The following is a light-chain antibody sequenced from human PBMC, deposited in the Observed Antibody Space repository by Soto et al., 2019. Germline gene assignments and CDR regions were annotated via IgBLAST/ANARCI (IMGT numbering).Light chain of an antibody. Sequence: QSVLTQSPSASASLGASVKLTCTLSSGHSSYAIAWHQQQPEKGPRYLMKLNSDGSHSKGDGITDRFSGSSSGAERYLTISSLQSEDEAYYYCQTWGTGIQVFGGGTQLTVL. CDR3: QTWGTGIQV. V-gene: IGLV4-69*01. CDR2: LNSDGSH. CDR1: SGHSSYA. J-gene: IGLJ2*01.